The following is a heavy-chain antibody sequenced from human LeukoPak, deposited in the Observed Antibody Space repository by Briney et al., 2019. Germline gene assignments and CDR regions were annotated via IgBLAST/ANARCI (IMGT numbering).Heavy chain of an antibody. V-gene: IGHV1-69*13. CDR1: GGTFSSYA. CDR2: IIPIFGTA. J-gene: IGHJ4*02. CDR3: ATSSGSPNYYFDY. D-gene: IGHD1-26*01. Sequence: SVKVSCKASGGTFSSYAISWVRQAPGQGLEWMGGIIPIFGTANFAQKFQGRVTITADESTSTAYMELSSLRSEDTAVYYCATSSGSPNYYFDYWGQGTLVTVSS.